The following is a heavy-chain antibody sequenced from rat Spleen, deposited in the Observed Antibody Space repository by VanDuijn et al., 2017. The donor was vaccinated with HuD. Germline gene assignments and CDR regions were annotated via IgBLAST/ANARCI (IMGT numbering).Heavy chain of an antibody. J-gene: IGHJ3*01. D-gene: IGHD4-6*01. V-gene: IGHV5-25*01. CDR2: ISTSGGST. Sequence: EVQLVESGGGLVQPGRSLKLSCAASGFTFSNYDMAWVRQAPTKGLEWVASISTSGGSTYYRDSVKGRFTVSRDNAKSTLYLQMDSLRSEDTATYYCARWAGGFAYWGQGTLVTVSS. CDR1: GFTFSNYD. CDR3: ARWAGGFAY.